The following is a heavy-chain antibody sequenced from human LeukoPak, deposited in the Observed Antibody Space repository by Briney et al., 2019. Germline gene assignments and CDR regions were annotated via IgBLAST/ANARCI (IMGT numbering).Heavy chain of an antibody. V-gene: IGHV4-34*01. CDR2: INHSGST. Sequence: SETLSLTCAVYGGSFSGYYWSWIRQPPGKGLEWIGEINHSGSTNYNPSLKSRVTISVDTSKNQFSLKLSSVTAADTAVYYCARLVAVAGTDYWGQGTLVTVSS. D-gene: IGHD6-19*01. J-gene: IGHJ4*02. CDR3: ARLVAVAGTDY. CDR1: GGSFSGYY.